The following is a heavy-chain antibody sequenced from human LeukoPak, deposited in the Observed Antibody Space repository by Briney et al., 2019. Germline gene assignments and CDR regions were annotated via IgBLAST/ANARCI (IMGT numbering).Heavy chain of an antibody. CDR3: ASPTTYYDFWSGYINRGDWDY. J-gene: IGHJ4*02. Sequence: ASETLSLTCTVSGGSISSSSYYWGWIRQPPGKGLEWIGRIYYSGSTYYNASIKSRVTISVDTSKNQFSLKLSSVTAADTAVYYCASPTTYYDFWSGYINRGDWDYWGQGTLVTVSS. CDR1: GGSISSSSYY. D-gene: IGHD3-3*01. CDR2: IYYSGST. V-gene: IGHV4-39*01.